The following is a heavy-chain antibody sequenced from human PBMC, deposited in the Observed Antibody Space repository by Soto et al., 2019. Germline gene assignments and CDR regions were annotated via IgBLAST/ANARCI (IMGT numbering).Heavy chain of an antibody. J-gene: IGHJ6*03. V-gene: IGHV3-48*01. D-gene: IGHD3-9*01. CDR3: AKIFLTGPPPAYYYYYYMDV. CDR2: ISSSSSTI. CDR1: GFTFSSYS. Sequence: GGSLRLSCAASGFTFSSYSMNWVRQAPGKGLEWVSYISSSSSTIYYADSVKGRFTISRDNAKNSLYLQMNSLRAEDTAVYYCAKIFLTGPPPAYYYYYYMDVWGKGTTVTVSS.